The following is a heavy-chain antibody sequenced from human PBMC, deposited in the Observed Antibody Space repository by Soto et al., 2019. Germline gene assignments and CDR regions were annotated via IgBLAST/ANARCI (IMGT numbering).Heavy chain of an antibody. D-gene: IGHD1-26*01. CDR3: TTDSRTTLPEIRFDY. CDR1: GFPFTNAW. J-gene: IGHJ4*01. CDR2: VKSKTDGGSS. Sequence: PGGSLRLSCAASGFPFTNAWINWVRQVPGKGLEWVGRVKSKTDGGSSDYAAAVKGRFAVSRDDSRNIVYLQMNSLKIEDTGVYYCTTDSRTTLPEIRFDYWGHGTQVTVSS. V-gene: IGHV3-15*07.